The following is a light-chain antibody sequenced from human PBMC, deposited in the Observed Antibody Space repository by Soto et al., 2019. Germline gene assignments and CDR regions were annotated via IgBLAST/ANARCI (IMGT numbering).Light chain of an antibody. CDR2: KAS. CDR3: KQYDTFST. J-gene: IGKJ1*01. Sequence: DIQMTQSPSTLSASVGDIVTITCRASQSISSWLAWYQQKPGKAPKLLIYKASNLESGVQSRFSGSGSGTESTLTIRSLQPDDFATYYCKQYDTFSTFGQGTKVDIK. V-gene: IGKV1-5*03. CDR1: QSISSW.